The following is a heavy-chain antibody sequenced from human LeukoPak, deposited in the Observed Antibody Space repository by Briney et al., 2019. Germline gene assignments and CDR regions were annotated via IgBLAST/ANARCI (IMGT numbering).Heavy chain of an antibody. J-gene: IGHJ5*01. D-gene: IGHD3-10*01. Sequence: ASVKVSCKTSGYSFILYGISWVRQAPGQGPEWMGWISTSTGDTKYTQKFQGRVTLTTDTSTSKAYMELSSLRSDDTAVYYCARGPPDFYNSGSYYNGYNWFDSWGQGTLVTVSS. CDR2: ISTSTGDT. CDR3: ARGPPDFYNSGSYYNGYNWFDS. V-gene: IGHV1-18*01. CDR1: GYSFILYG.